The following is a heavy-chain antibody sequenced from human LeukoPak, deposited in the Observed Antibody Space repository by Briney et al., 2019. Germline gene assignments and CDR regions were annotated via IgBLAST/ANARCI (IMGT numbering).Heavy chain of an antibody. D-gene: IGHD3/OR15-3a*01. J-gene: IGHJ4*02. V-gene: IGHV3-23*01. CDR1: GITLNNYG. Sequence: GGSLRLSCAVSGITLNNYGMTWVRQAPGKGLEWAAGISDNGGSTKYADSVKGRFTISRDNPKNTLYLQMNSLRAEDTAVYFCAKRGVVIRVILVGFHKEAYYFESWGQGALVTVSS. CDR3: AKRGVVIRVILVGFHKEAYYFES. CDR2: ISDNGGST.